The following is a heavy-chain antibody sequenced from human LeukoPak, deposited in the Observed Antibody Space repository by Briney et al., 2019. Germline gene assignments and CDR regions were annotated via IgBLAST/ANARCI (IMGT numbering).Heavy chain of an antibody. CDR1: GGSISSHY. Sequence: SETLSLTCTVSGGSISSHYWSWIRQPPGKGLEWIGYIYYSGSTNYNPSLKSRVTISVDTSKNQFSLKLSSVTAADTAVYYCARGSEFDPWGQGTLVTVSS. CDR2: IYYSGST. J-gene: IGHJ5*02. V-gene: IGHV4-59*11. CDR3: ARGSEFDP.